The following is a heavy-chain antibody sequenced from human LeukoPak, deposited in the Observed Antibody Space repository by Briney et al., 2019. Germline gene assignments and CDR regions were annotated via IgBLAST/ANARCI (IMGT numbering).Heavy chain of an antibody. CDR3: ARDLVAVAATFDY. CDR1: GFTFSSYE. Sequence: GGSLRLSCAASGFTFSSYEMNWVRQAPGRGLEWVSYISSSGSTIYYADFVKGRFTISRDNAKNSLYLQMNSLRAEDTAVYYCARDLVAVAATFDYWGQGTLVTVSS. CDR2: ISSSGSTI. V-gene: IGHV3-48*03. J-gene: IGHJ4*02. D-gene: IGHD6-19*01.